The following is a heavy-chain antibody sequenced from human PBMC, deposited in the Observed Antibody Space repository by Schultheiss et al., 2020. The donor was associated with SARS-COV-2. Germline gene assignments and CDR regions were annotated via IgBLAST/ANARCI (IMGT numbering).Heavy chain of an antibody. J-gene: IGHJ4*02. CDR1: GFTFSTYA. CDR2: IWYDGSNK. Sequence: GGSLRLSCAASGFTFSTYAMHWVRQAPGKGLEWVAVIWYDGSNKYYADSVKGRFTISRDNSKNTLYLQMNSLRAEDTAVYYCARDRPPTSEAVAGTPGDYWGQGTLVTVSS. D-gene: IGHD6-19*01. V-gene: IGHV3-30*19. CDR3: ARDRPPTSEAVAGTPGDY.